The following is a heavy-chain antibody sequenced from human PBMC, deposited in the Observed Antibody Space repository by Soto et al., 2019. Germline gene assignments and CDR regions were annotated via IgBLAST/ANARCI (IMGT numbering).Heavy chain of an antibody. CDR2: ISSSSSTI. Sequence: GGSLRLSCAASGFTFSSYSMNWVRQAPGKGLEWVSYISSSSSTIYYADSVKGRFTISRDNAKNSLYLQMNSLRAEDTAVYYCARDRKVTGSVYYYYMDVWGKGTTVTVSS. V-gene: IGHV3-48*01. J-gene: IGHJ6*03. D-gene: IGHD2-21*02. CDR1: GFTFSSYS. CDR3: ARDRKVTGSVYYYYMDV.